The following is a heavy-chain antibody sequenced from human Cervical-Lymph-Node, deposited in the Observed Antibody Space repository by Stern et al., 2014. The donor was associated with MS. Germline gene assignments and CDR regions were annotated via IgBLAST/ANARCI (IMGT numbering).Heavy chain of an antibody. D-gene: IGHD2-2*01. CDR1: GFSLSTSGVG. J-gene: IGHJ4*02. CDR3: ATHAPGVVPAALDY. Sequence: QVTLKESGPTLVKPTQTLTLTCTFSGFSLSTSGVGVGWIRQPPGNALEWLAFIYWDDSKRYSPSLKNRLTITKDTSKSQVVLTMNNMDPVDTATFYCATHAPGVVPAALDYWGQGTLVTVS. CDR2: IYWDDSK. V-gene: IGHV2-5*02.